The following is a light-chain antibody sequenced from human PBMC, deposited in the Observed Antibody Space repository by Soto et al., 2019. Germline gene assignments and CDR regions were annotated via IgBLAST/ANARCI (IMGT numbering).Light chain of an antibody. V-gene: IGLV3-27*01. CDR1: VLEKKY. J-gene: IGLJ3*02. CDR3: YSAADNNLRV. CDR2: KDS. Sequence: SYELTQPSSVSVSPGQTARLTCSGDVLEKKYARWFQQKPGQAPVLVIYKDSERPSRSPERFSGSSSGTTVTLTISGAQVDDEADYYCYSAADNNLRVFGEGTKVTVL.